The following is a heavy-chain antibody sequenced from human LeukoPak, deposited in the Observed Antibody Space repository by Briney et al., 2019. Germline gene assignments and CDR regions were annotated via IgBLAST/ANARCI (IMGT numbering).Heavy chain of an antibody. D-gene: IGHD3-10*01. Sequence: GGSLRLSCAASGFTVSTNYMSWVRQAPGKGLEWVSIIYSGGSTYYADSVKGRFTISRDNSKNTLSLQMNSLRAEDTAVYYCARARVPGELNYWGQGTLVTVSS. CDR2: IYSGGST. CDR1: GFTVSTNY. CDR3: ARARVPGELNY. J-gene: IGHJ4*02. V-gene: IGHV3-66*01.